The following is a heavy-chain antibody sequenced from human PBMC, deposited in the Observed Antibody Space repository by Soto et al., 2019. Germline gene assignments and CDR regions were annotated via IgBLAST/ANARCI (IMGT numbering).Heavy chain of an antibody. CDR1: GFTFSSYG. CDR2: ISYDGSNK. D-gene: IGHD1-20*01. J-gene: IGHJ6*02. Sequence: VQLVESGGGVVQPGRSLRLSCAASGFTFSSYGMHWVRQAPGKGLEWVAVISYDGSNKYYADSVKGRFTISRDNSKNTLYLQMNSLRAEDTAVYYCAKDFVTGTPRYYYGMDVWGQGTTVTVSS. CDR3: AKDFVTGTPRYYYGMDV. V-gene: IGHV3-30*18.